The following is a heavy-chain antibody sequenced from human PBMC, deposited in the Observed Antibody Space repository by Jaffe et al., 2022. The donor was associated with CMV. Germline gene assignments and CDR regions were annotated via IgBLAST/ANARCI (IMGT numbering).Heavy chain of an antibody. J-gene: IGHJ6*02. V-gene: IGHV1-18*01. Sequence: QVQLVQSGAEVKKPGASVKVSCKASGYTFTSYGISWVRQAPGQGLEWMGWISAYNGNTNYAQKLQGRVTMTTDTSTSTAYMELRSLRSDDTAVYYCARGARWVTKQKAAAGTRISGYYYYGMDVWGQGTTVTVSS. D-gene: IGHD6-13*01. CDR2: ISAYNGNT. CDR3: ARGARWVTKQKAAAGTRISGYYYYGMDV. CDR1: GYTFTSYG.